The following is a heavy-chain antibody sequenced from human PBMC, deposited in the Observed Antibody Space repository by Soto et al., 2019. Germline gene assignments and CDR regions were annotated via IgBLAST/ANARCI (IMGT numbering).Heavy chain of an antibody. J-gene: IGHJ4*02. Sequence: QVQLVQSGAEVKKPGASVKVSCKASGYTFTSYAMHWVRQAPGQRLEWMGWINAGNGNTKYSQKFQGRVTITRDTSASIAYMELSSLRSEDTAVYYCARARQWLVLIDYWGQGTLVTVSS. CDR2: INAGNGNT. D-gene: IGHD6-19*01. V-gene: IGHV1-3*01. CDR1: GYTFTSYA. CDR3: ARARQWLVLIDY.